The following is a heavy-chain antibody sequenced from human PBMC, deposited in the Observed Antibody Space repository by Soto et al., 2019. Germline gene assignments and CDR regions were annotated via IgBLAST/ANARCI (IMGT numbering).Heavy chain of an antibody. Sequence: ASVKVSCKASGYSFTDYHIHWVRQAPGQGLEWLGRINPKSGGTSTAQKFQGWVTMTTDTSISTASMELTRLTSDDTAIYYCARGDSTDCSNGVCSFFYNHDMDVWGPGTTVTVSS. CDR2: INPKSGGT. J-gene: IGHJ6*02. CDR3: ARGDSTDCSNGVCSFFYNHDMDV. CDR1: GYSFTDYH. V-gene: IGHV1-2*04. D-gene: IGHD2-8*01.